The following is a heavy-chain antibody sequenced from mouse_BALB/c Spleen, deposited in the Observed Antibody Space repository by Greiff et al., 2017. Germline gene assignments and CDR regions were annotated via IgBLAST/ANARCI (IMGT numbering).Heavy chain of an antibody. CDR2: ISSGGST. D-gene: IGHD2-3*01. CDR1: GFTFSSYA. J-gene: IGHJ2*01. V-gene: IGHV5-6-5*01. CDR3: ARGGGGYSYFDY. Sequence: EVMLVESGGGLVKPGGSLKLSCAASGFTFSSYAMSWVRQTPEKRLEWVASISSGGSTYYPDSVKGRFTISRDNARNILYLQMSSLRSEDTAMYYCARGGGGYSYFDYWGQGTTLTVSS.